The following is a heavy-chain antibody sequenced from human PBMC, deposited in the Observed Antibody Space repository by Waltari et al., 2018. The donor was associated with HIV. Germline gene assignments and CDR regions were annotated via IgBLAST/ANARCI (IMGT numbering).Heavy chain of an antibody. V-gene: IGHV1-24*01. D-gene: IGHD2-15*01. J-gene: IGHJ5*02. Sequence: QVPLVQSGAEVKKPGASVKVSCKVSGYTVRELSFPWVRQAPGKGLEWMGGFDPEQGKTIYAQNFQGRVTMTEDAATDTAYMELSSLRSEDTAVYYCTTEGLYCSGGTCYSRFDPWGQGTLVTVSS. CDR3: TTEGLYCSGGTCYSRFDP. CDR2: FDPEQGKT. CDR1: GYTVRELS.